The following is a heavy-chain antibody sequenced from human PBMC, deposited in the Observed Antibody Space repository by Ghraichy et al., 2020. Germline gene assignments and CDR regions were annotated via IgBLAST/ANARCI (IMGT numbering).Heavy chain of an antibody. Sequence: SQTLSLTCTVSGDSVSSGTYYWSWIRRPPGKGLELIGFIFYTGSTNYNPSLKSRVTISVDTSMNQFSLKLTSVTAADTAVYYCARKGGHLWGYGATFDYWGLGTLVSVSS. V-gene: IGHV4-61*01. CDR3: ARKGGHLWGYGATFDY. D-gene: IGHD4/OR15-4a*01. CDR1: GDSVSSGTYY. CDR2: IFYTGST. J-gene: IGHJ4*02.